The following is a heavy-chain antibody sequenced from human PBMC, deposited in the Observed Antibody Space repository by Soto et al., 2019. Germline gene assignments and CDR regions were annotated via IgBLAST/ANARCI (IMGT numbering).Heavy chain of an antibody. J-gene: IGHJ5*02. Sequence: SETLSLTCTVSGGSISSYYWSWIRQPPGKGLEWIGYIYYSGSTNYNPSLKSRVTISVDTSKNQFSLNLSSVTAADTAVYYCARAAYYYDSSGYYNPHWFDPWGQGTLVTVSS. D-gene: IGHD3-22*01. CDR1: GGSISSYY. V-gene: IGHV4-59*01. CDR3: ARAAYYYDSSGYYNPHWFDP. CDR2: IYYSGST.